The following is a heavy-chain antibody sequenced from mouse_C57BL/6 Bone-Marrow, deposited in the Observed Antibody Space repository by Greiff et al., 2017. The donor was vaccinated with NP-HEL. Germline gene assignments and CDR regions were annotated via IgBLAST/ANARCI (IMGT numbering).Heavy chain of an antibody. D-gene: IGHD2-4*01. CDR2: IHPNSGST. CDR3: ARPPIYYDYDGGHYYAMDY. V-gene: IGHV1-64*01. Sequence: QVQLQQPGAELVKPGASVKLSCKASGYTFTSYWMHWVKQRPGQGLEWIGMIHPNSGSTNYNEKFKSKATMTVAKSSRPAYMQLSSLTSEDSAVYYCARPPIYYDYDGGHYYAMDYWGQGTSVTVSS. J-gene: IGHJ4*01. CDR1: GYTFTSYW.